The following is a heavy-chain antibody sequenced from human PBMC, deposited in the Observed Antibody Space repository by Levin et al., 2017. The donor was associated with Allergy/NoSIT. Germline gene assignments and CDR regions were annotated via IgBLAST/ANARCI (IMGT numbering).Heavy chain of an antibody. CDR2: LSHDETIR. Sequence: SCAASGFPFTRAVMHWVRQAPGRGLEWVAVLSHDETIRIYRDSVKGRFSVSRDIGKNTLYLQMDSLKTEDTAVYYCAKAGPTSGYCDALDLWGQGTLVTVSS. V-gene: IGHV3-30*18. J-gene: IGHJ3*01. D-gene: IGHD5-12*01. CDR3: AKAGPTSGYCDALDL. CDR1: GFPFTRAV.